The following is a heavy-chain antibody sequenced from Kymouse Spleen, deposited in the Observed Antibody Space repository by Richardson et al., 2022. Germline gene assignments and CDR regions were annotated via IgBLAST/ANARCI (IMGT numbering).Heavy chain of an antibody. CDR2: IYPGDSDT. J-gene: IGHJ6*02. CDR1: GYSFTSYW. V-gene: IGHV5-51*01. Sequence: EVQLVQSGAEVKKPGESLKISCKGSGYSFTSYWIGWVRQMPGKGLEWMGIIYPGDSDTRYSPSFQGQVTISADKSISTAYLQWSSLKASDTAMYYCARHGIVATMRITGDQGYYYGMDVWGQGTTVTVSS. D-gene: IGHD5-12*01. CDR3: ARHGIVATMRITGDQGYYYGMDV.